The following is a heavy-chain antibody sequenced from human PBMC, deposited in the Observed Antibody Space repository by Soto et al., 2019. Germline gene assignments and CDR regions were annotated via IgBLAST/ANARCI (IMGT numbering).Heavy chain of an antibody. J-gene: IGHJ4*02. Sequence: EVQLVESGGGLVKPGGSLRLSCAASGFTFSNAWMSWVRQAPGKGLEWVGRIKSKTDGGTTDYAAPVKGRFTIARDASKNTLYLQMTRLKTEGTAVYYCKRDGSGSYDWGQGTLVTVSS. V-gene: IGHV3-15*01. CDR3: KRDGSGSYD. D-gene: IGHD3-10*01. CDR2: IKSKTDGGTT. CDR1: GFTFSNAW.